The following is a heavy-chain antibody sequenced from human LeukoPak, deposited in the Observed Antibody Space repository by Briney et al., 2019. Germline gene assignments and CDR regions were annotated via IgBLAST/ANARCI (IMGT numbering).Heavy chain of an antibody. CDR2: ISRTGNSI. CDR1: GFTLSSYE. J-gene: IGHJ4*02. CDR3: ARGPYSSNWYVDY. D-gene: IGHD6-13*01. Sequence: PGGSLRLSRAASGFTLSSYEMNWVRLAPGKGLEWISYISRTGNSIYYADSLKGRFTISRDSAKNSLYLQMNSLRAEDTAVYYCARGPYSSNWYVDYWGQGTLVTVAS. V-gene: IGHV3-48*03.